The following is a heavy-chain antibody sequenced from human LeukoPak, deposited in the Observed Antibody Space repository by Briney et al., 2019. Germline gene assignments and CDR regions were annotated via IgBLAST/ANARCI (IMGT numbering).Heavy chain of an antibody. J-gene: IGHJ3*02. Sequence: SETLSLTCTVSGGSIISSTYYWGWIRQPPGKGLEWIGSIYYSGTTYYNPSLKSRVTISVDTSRNQFSLKLSSVTAADTAVYYCARLAAWAFDIWGQGTMVTVSS. CDR3: ARLAAWAFDI. CDR2: IYYSGTT. CDR1: GGSIISSTYY. V-gene: IGHV4-39*01.